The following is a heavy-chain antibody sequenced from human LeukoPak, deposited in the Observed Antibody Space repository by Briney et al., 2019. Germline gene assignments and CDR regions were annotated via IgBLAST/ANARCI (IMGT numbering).Heavy chain of an antibody. D-gene: IGHD4-17*01. J-gene: IGHJ4*02. Sequence: SVKVSCKASGGTFSSYAINWVRQAPGQGLEWMGRIIPIFDITNYAQKFQDRVTITADKSTNTAYMELNSLRSEDTAVYFCARGLGTVTPPGASFDYWGQGTLVTVSS. CDR3: ARGLGTVTPPGASFDY. CDR2: IIPIFDIT. V-gene: IGHV1-69*04. CDR1: GGTFSSYA.